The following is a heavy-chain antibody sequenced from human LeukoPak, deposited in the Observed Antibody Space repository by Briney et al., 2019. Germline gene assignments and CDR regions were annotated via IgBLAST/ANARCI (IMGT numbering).Heavy chain of an antibody. Sequence: SSETLSLTCTVSGGSISSYYWSWIRQPPGKGLEWIGYIYYSGSTNYNPSLKSRVTISVDTSKNQFSLKLSSVTAADTAVYYCARNNRGYSDYWGQGTLVTVSS. CDR2: IYYSGST. CDR3: ARNNRGYSDY. D-gene: IGHD3-22*01. J-gene: IGHJ4*02. CDR1: GGSISSYY. V-gene: IGHV4-59*01.